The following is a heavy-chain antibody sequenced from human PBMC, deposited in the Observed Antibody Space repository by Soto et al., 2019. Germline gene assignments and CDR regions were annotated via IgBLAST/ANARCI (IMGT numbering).Heavy chain of an antibody. CDR1: GYTFTSYA. CDR3: ASFFTVPATVGY. D-gene: IGHD2-2*01. J-gene: IGHJ4*02. CDR2: INAGNGNT. V-gene: IGHV1-3*01. Sequence: QVQLVQSGAEVKKPGASVKVSCKASGYTFTSYAMHWVRQAPGQRLEWMGWINAGNGNTKYSQMFKGRVTITRDTAASSAYMELSSLRSEDTAVYYCASFFTVPATVGYWCQGTLITVSS.